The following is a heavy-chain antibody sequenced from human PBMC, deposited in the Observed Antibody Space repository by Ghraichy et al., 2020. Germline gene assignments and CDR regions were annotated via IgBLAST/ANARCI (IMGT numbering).Heavy chain of an antibody. J-gene: IGHJ3*02. CDR2: ISSSGSTI. Sequence: GESLNISCAASGFTFSSYEMNWVRQAPGKGLEWVSYISSSGSTIYYADSVKGRFTISRDNAKNSLYLQMNSLRAEDTAVYYCASLLITMIVPGAFDIWGQGTMVTVSS. CDR1: GFTFSSYE. D-gene: IGHD3-22*01. V-gene: IGHV3-48*03. CDR3: ASLLITMIVPGAFDI.